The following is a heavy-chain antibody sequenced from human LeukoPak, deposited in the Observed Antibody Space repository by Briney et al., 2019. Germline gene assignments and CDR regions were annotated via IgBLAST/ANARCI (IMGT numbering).Heavy chain of an antibody. CDR2: MNPNSGNT. CDR3: ARVSIAVAGTEGWFDP. J-gene: IGHJ5*02. D-gene: IGHD6-19*01. CDR1: GYTFTSYD. V-gene: IGHV1-8*01. Sequence: GASVKVSCKASGYTFTSYDINWVRQATGQGLEWMGWMNPNSGNTGYAQKFQGRVTMTRNTSISTAYMELSSLRSEDTAVYYCARVSIAVAGTEGWFDPWGQGTLVTVSS.